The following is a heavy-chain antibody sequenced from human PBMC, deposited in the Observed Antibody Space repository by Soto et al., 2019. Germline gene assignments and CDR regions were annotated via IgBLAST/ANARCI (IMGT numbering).Heavy chain of an antibody. CDR3: ARLLESWGEPNYFDS. Sequence: GESLKISCQTAGYTFDSNWIGWVRQMPGKGLEWMGIIYPGDSETRYSPSFQGQVTISVDRSFKTAYLQWRSLQASDTAMHYCARLLESWGEPNYFDSWGQGTAVTVSS. D-gene: IGHD1-1*01. CDR1: GYTFDSNW. CDR2: IYPGDSET. J-gene: IGHJ4*02. V-gene: IGHV5-51*01.